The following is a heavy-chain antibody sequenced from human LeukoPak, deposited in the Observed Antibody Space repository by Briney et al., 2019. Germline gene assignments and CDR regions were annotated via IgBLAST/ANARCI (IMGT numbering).Heavy chain of an antibody. CDR1: GGSFSGYY. CDR2: INHSGST. CDR3: ARDSSSSYDY. V-gene: IGHV4-34*01. J-gene: IGHJ4*02. Sequence: SETLSLTCAVYGGSFSGYYWSWIRQPPGKGLEWIGEINHSGSTNYNPSLKSRVTISVDTSKNQFSLKLSSVTAADTAVYYCARDSSSSYDYWGQGSLVTVSS. D-gene: IGHD6-13*01.